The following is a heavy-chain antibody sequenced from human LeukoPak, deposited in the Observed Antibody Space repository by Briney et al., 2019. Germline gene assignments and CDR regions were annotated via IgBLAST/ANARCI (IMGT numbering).Heavy chain of an antibody. CDR2: INHSGST. D-gene: IGHD6-19*01. V-gene: IGHV4-34*01. CDR3: ATTSGWPVDAFDI. J-gene: IGHJ3*02. Sequence: PSETLSLTCAVYGGSFSSYYWSWIRQPPGKGLEWMGEINHSGSTNYNPSLKTRVTISVDTSKNQFSLKLSSVTAADTAVYYCATTSGWPVDAFDIWGQGTMVTVSS. CDR1: GGSFSSYY.